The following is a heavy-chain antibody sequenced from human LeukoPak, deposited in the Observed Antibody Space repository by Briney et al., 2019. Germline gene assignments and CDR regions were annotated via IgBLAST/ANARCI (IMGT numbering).Heavy chain of an antibody. Sequence: GGSLRLSCQASGFSFNDYIMSWVRQAPGKGLEWVSAISGSGGSTYYADSVKGRFTISRDNSKNRLYLQMNSLRAEDTAVYYCAKVRGRKQQLVYFDYWGQGTLVTVSS. CDR1: GFSFNDYI. CDR3: AKVRGRKQQLVYFDY. J-gene: IGHJ4*02. D-gene: IGHD6-13*01. CDR2: ISGSGGST. V-gene: IGHV3-23*01.